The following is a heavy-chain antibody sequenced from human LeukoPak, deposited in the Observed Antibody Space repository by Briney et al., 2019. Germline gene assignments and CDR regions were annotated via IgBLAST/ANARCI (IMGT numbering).Heavy chain of an antibody. D-gene: IGHD3-22*01. J-gene: IGHJ6*02. CDR1: GGSISSYY. CDR2: IYYSGST. CDR3: ASTPETYYYDSSGSSGYYYYGMDV. Sequence: TSETLSLTCTVSGGSISSYYWSWIRQPPGKGLEWIGYIYYSGSTNYNPSLKSRVTISVDTSKNQFSLKLSSVTAAGTAVYYCASTPETYYYDSSGSSGYYYYGMDVWGQGTTVTVSS. V-gene: IGHV4-59*01.